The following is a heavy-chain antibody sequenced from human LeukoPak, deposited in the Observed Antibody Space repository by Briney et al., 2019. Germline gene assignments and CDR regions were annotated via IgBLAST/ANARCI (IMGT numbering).Heavy chain of an antibody. D-gene: IGHD5-18*01. J-gene: IGHJ4*02. CDR3: ASYSRGYSYGIDY. CDR1: GGTFSSYA. Sequence: GASVKVSCKASGGTFSSYAISWVRQAPGQGLEWMGGIIPIFGTANYAQKFQGGVTITADKSTSTAYMELSSLRSEDTAVYYRASYSRGYSYGIDYWGQGTLVTVSS. V-gene: IGHV1-69*06. CDR2: IIPIFGTA.